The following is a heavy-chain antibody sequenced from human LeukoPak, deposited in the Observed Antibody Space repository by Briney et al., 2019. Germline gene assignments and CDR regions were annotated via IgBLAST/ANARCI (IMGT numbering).Heavy chain of an antibody. CDR2: IYHSGST. Sequence: SETLSLTCAVSGGSISSGGYSWSWIRQPPGKGLEWIGYIYHSGSTYYNPSLKSRVTISVDRSKNQFSLKLSSVTAADTAVYYCARCATYYDFWSGYYISHPFDYWGQGTLVTVSS. CDR3: ARCATYYDFWSGYYISHPFDY. D-gene: IGHD3-3*01. CDR1: GGSISSGGYS. J-gene: IGHJ4*02. V-gene: IGHV4-30-2*01.